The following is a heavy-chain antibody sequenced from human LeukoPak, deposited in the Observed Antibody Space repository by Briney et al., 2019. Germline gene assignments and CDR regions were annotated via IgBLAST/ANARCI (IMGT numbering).Heavy chain of an antibody. CDR3: ARGEYDFWSGDDAFDI. CDR1: GYTFTGNY. Sequence: GASVKVSCKASGYTFTGNYMHWVRQAPGQGLEWMGWINPNSGGTNYAQKFQGRVTMTRDTSISTAYMELSRLRSDDTAVYYCARGEYDFWSGDDAFDIWGQGTMVTVSS. D-gene: IGHD3-3*01. CDR2: INPNSGGT. V-gene: IGHV1-2*02. J-gene: IGHJ3*02.